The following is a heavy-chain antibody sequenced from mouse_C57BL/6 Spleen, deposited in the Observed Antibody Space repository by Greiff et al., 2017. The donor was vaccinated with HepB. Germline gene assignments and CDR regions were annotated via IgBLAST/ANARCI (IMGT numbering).Heavy chain of an antibody. D-gene: IGHD4-1*01. Sequence: EVKLQESGGGLVKPGGSLKLSCAASGFTFSDYGMHWVRQAPEKGLEWVAYISSGSSTIYYADTVKGRFTISRDNAKNTLFLQMTSLRSEDTAMYYCARANWEGYFDVWGTGTTVTVSS. CDR1: GFTFSDYG. CDR3: ARANWEGYFDV. CDR2: ISSGSSTI. J-gene: IGHJ1*03. V-gene: IGHV5-17*01.